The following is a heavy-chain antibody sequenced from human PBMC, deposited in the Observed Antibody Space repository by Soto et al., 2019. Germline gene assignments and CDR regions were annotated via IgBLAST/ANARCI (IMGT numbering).Heavy chain of an antibody. CDR1: GFTFSSYG. CDR3: AKEGAYGDYVLDY. Sequence: QVQLVESGGGVVQPGRSLRLSCAASGFTFSSYGMHWVRQAPGKGLEWVAVISYDGSNKYYADSVKGRFTISRDNSKNTLYLQMNSLRAEDTAVYYCAKEGAYGDYVLDYWGQGTLVTVSS. V-gene: IGHV3-30*18. J-gene: IGHJ4*02. D-gene: IGHD4-17*01. CDR2: ISYDGSNK.